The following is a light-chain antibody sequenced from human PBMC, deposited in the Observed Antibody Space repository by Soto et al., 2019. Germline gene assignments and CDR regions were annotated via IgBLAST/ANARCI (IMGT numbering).Light chain of an antibody. Sequence: DIQLTQSPSSLSASLGDAVTITWRASQGISNSLAWFQQKPGRVPQFLIYAASTLQPGVPPRFSGSGSGTDFTLTISSLQPEDVATYYCQNYNSAPLTLGPGTKVDIK. CDR1: QGISNS. CDR2: AAS. CDR3: QNYNSAPLT. J-gene: IGKJ3*01. V-gene: IGKV1-27*01.